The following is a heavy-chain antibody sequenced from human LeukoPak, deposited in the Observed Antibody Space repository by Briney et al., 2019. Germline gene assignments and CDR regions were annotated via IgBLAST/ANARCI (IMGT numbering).Heavy chain of an antibody. V-gene: IGHV3-23*01. J-gene: IGHJ4*02. CDR2: ISGSGGST. CDR3: ASGYCTNGVCYGSFDY. Sequence: SGGSLRLSCAASGFTFSSYGMSWDRQAAGKGLEWVSAISGSGGSTYYADSVKGRFTISRDNSKNTLYLQMNSLRAEDTALYYCASGYCTNGVCYGSFDYWGQGTLVTVSS. D-gene: IGHD2-8*01. CDR1: GFTFSSYG.